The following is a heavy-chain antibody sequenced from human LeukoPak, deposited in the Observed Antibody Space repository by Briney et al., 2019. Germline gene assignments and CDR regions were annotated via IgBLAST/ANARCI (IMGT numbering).Heavy chain of an antibody. J-gene: IGHJ4*02. CDR1: GFTFSSYA. Sequence: PGRSLGLSCAASGFTFSSYAMHWVRQAPGKGLEWVAVISYDGSNKYYADSVKGRFTISRDNSKNTLYLQMNSLRAEDTAVYYCARSNSGYSLYFDYWGQGTLVTVSS. V-gene: IGHV3-30*04. D-gene: IGHD3-22*01. CDR2: ISYDGSNK. CDR3: ARSNSGYSLYFDY.